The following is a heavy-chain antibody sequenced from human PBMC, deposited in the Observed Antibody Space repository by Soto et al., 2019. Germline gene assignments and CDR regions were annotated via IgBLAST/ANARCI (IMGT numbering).Heavy chain of an antibody. V-gene: IGHV3-30*18. J-gene: IGHJ4*02. D-gene: IGHD1-7*01. CDR3: AKDPYRYNWNYRSPDY. CDR1: GFTFSSYG. CDR2: ISYDGSNK. Sequence: GGSLRLSCAASGFTFSSYGMHWVRQAPGKGLEWVAVISYDGSNKYYADSVKGRFTISRDNSKNTLYLQMNSLRAEDTAVYYCAKDPYRYNWNYRSPDYWGQGTLVTVSS.